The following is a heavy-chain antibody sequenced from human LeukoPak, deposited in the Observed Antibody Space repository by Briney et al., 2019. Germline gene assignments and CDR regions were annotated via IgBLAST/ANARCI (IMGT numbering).Heavy chain of an antibody. J-gene: IGHJ4*02. Sequence: GGSLRLSCAASGFTFSNYVMNWVRQAPGKGLEWVSAIGGTDGSTFYADSAKGRFTISRDNSKNTLYLQMNSLRAEDAPVYYCSKSQQLVLPPFDYWGQGTLVTVSS. V-gene: IGHV3-23*01. CDR1: GFTFSNYV. D-gene: IGHD6-13*01. CDR3: SKSQQLVLPPFDY. CDR2: IGGTDGST.